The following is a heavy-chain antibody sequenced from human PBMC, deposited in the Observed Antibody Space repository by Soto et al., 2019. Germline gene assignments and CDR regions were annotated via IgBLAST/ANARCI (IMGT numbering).Heavy chain of an antibody. CDR3: ARYSAYRGHFDF. V-gene: IGHV4-30-2*01. Sequence: PSETLSLTCAVSGGSIISDGHAWIWIRQPPGKGLELIASIFHSGSTYYNPSPKTRVTILVDGYNNQFSLRLRSVTAADTAVYYCARYSAYRGHFDFWGHGALVTVSS. D-gene: IGHD4-4*01. CDR1: GGSIISDGHA. CDR2: IFHSGST. J-gene: IGHJ4*01.